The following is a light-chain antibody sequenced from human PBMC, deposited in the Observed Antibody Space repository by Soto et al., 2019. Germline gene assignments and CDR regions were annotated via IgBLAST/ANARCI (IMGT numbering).Light chain of an antibody. J-gene: IGKJ4*01. V-gene: IGKV1-39*01. Sequence: DIQMTQSPSTLSGSVGDRVTIACRASQSISSSLNWYQQKPGKAPKLLIYAASNLQSGVPSRFSGSGSGTDFTLTISILQPEDFATYFCQQSYSNPLTFGGGTKVDI. CDR2: AAS. CDR1: QSISSS. CDR3: QQSYSNPLT.